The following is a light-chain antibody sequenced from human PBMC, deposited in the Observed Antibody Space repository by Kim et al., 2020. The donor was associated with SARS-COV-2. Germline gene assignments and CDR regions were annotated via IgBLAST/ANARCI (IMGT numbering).Light chain of an antibody. Sequence: PGAGTTLPCRASRKSGSSFAWYQQRPGQPPGLILFDASIRTSGIPTRFSGSGTGTDFTLTISGLEPEDVAVYYCQQRNNWPPTVTFGGGTKVDIK. CDR2: DAS. J-gene: IGKJ4*01. V-gene: IGKV3-11*01. CDR3: QQRNNWPPTVT. CDR1: RKSGSS.